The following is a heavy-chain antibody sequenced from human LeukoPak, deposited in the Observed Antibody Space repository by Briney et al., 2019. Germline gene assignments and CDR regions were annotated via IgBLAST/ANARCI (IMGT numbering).Heavy chain of an antibody. D-gene: IGHD2-15*01. CDR3: ARSLVAATRDYYFDY. CDR1: GFTFSSYS. V-gene: IGHV3-48*04. Sequence: PGGSLRLSCAASGFTFSSYSMNWVRQAPGKGLEWVSYISSSSSTIYYADSVKGRFTISRDNAKNSLYLQMNRLRAEDTAVYYCARSLVAATRDYYFDYWGQGTLVTVSS. J-gene: IGHJ4*02. CDR2: ISSSSSTI.